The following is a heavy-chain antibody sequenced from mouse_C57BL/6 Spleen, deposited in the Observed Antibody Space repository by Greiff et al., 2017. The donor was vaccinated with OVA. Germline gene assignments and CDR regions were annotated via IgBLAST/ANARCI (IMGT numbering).Heavy chain of an antibody. CDR2: ILPGSGST. Sequence: LQESGAELMKPGASVKLSCKATGYTFTGYWIEWVKQRPGHGLEWIGEILPGSGSTNYNEKFKGKATFTADTSSNTAYMQLSSLTTEDSAIYYCAREGITTVVERYYFDYWGQGTTLTVSS. D-gene: IGHD1-1*01. V-gene: IGHV1-9*01. CDR3: AREGITTVVERYYFDY. J-gene: IGHJ2*01. CDR1: GYTFTGYW.